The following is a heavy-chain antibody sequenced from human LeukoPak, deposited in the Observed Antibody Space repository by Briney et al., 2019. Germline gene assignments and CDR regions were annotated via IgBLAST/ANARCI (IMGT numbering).Heavy chain of an antibody. CDR2: ISGSGGST. J-gene: IGHJ4*02. CDR3: TKDRTYYDFWSGYL. Sequence: GGSLRLSCAASGFTFSSYAMSWVRQAPGKGLEWVSAISGSGGSTYYADSVKGRFTISRDNSRNTLYLQMNSLRAEDTAVYYCTKDRTYYDFWSGYLWGQGTLVTVSS. V-gene: IGHV3-23*01. D-gene: IGHD3-3*01. CDR1: GFTFSSYA.